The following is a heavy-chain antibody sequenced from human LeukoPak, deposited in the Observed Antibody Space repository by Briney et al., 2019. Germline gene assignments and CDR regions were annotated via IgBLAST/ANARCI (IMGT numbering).Heavy chain of an antibody. Sequence: GGSLRLSCEDSGFTFRSYEMNWVRQAPGKGLVWVSRINSDGSSTSYADSVKGRFTISRDNAKNTLYLQMNSLRAEDTAVYYCARVSPDYYGSYYFDYWGQGTLVTVSS. CDR3: ARVSPDYYGSYYFDY. CDR2: INSDGSST. J-gene: IGHJ4*02. V-gene: IGHV3-74*01. D-gene: IGHD3-10*01. CDR1: GFTFRSYE.